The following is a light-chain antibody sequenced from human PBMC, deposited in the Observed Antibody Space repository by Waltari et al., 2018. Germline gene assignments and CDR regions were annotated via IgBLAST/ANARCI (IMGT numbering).Light chain of an antibody. V-gene: IGLV3-1*01. CDR1: KLEKNY. J-gene: IGLJ2*01. Sequence: SYELTQPPSVSVSPGQTASITCSGDKLEKNYVCWYLQKQGQSPGLVIYQDSKRPSGIPERFSGSNSGNTATLTISGTQAMDEADYYCQAWDSSIVVFGGGTKLTVL. CDR3: QAWDSSIVV. CDR2: QDS.